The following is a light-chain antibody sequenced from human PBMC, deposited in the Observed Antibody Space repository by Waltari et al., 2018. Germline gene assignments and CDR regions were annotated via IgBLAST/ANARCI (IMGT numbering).Light chain of an antibody. V-gene: IGKV1-12*01. CDR1: QGISSW. CDR3: QQGYNTPRT. Sequence: DIQMTQSPTSLTASVRDNVTITCRASQGISSWLAWYQQKPGKAPKHLIYAASSLQSGVPSRFSGGGSGTDYTLTISSLQPEDFATYYCQQGYNTPRTFGQGTKVEIK. CDR2: AAS. J-gene: IGKJ1*01.